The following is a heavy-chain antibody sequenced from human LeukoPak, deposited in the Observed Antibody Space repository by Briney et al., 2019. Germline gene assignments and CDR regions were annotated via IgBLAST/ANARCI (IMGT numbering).Heavy chain of an antibody. Sequence: ASVKVSCKASGYTFTSYDINWVGQATGQGLEWMGWMNPNSGNTGYAQKFQGRVTMTRNTSISTAYMELSSLRSEDTAVYYCARGDGPAEWFDPWGQGTLVTVSS. CDR2: MNPNSGNT. CDR3: ARGDGPAEWFDP. J-gene: IGHJ5*02. CDR1: GYTFTSYD. D-gene: IGHD2-2*01. V-gene: IGHV1-8*01.